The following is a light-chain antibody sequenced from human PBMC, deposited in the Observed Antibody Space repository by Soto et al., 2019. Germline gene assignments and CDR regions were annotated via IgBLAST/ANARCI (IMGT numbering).Light chain of an antibody. CDR1: SSDVGSYNL. J-gene: IGLJ2*01. CDR2: EGS. Sequence: QSALTQPASVSGSPGQSITISCTGTSSDVGSYNLVSWYQQLPGKAPKLMIYEGSKRPSGVSNRFSGSKSGNTASLTISGLQAEDEADYYCCSYAGSSTSGVFGGGTKAHRP. CDR3: CSYAGSSTSGV. V-gene: IGLV2-23*01.